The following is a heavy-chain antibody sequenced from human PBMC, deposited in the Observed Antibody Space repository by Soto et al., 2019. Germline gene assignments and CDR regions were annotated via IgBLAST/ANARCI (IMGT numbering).Heavy chain of an antibody. CDR2: IYTSGST. D-gene: IGHD3-22*01. J-gene: IGHJ5*02. Sequence: PSETLSLTCTVSGGSISSYYWSWIRQPAGKGLEWIGRIYTSGSTNYNPALKSRVTMSVDTSKNQFSLKLSSVTAADTAVYYCARAYDSSGYYGCFDPWGQGTLVTVSS. V-gene: IGHV4-4*07. CDR3: ARAYDSSGYYGCFDP. CDR1: GGSISSYY.